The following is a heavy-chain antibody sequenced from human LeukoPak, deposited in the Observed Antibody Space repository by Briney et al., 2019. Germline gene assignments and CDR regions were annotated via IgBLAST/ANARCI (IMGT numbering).Heavy chain of an antibody. CDR3: ASVGIAVAGTFDY. CDR1: GYTFTAYY. Sequence: GASVKVSFKASGYTFTAYYMHWVRQAPGQGREWMGWINPNSGGTNYTQKFQGRVTITRDTSISTAYMELSRLRSDDTAVYYCASVGIAVAGTFDYWGQGTLVTVSS. CDR2: INPNSGGT. D-gene: IGHD6-19*01. J-gene: IGHJ4*02. V-gene: IGHV1-2*02.